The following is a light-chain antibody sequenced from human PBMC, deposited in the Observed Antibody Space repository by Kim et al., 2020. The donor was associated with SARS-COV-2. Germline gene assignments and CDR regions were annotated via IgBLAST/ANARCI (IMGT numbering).Light chain of an antibody. J-gene: IGKJ1*01. CDR3: QQYENYPWT. CDR2: DAF. CDR1: QSVSGW. V-gene: IGKV1-5*01. Sequence: DIQMTQSPSTLSASVGDRVSISCRASQSVSGWLAWYQQKPGRAPKVLIYDAFSLESGVPSRFSGSGSGTEFTLTISSLQPDDFATYYCQQYENYPWTFGQGTKVDIK.